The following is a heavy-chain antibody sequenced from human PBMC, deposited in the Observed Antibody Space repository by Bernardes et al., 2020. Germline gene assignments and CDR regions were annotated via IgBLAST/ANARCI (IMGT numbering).Heavy chain of an antibody. Sequence: GGSLRLSRAASGFTFDDYGMSWVRQTPGKGLEWVSGINFNGDTTGYADSVKGRFTISRDKAKNSLYLQMNSLRADDTALYHCARARDYSIKGALTHGGQGTLVTVSS. V-gene: IGHV3-20*01. CDR3: ARARDYSIKGALTH. CDR2: INFNGDTT. CDR1: GFTFDDYG. J-gene: IGHJ4*02. D-gene: IGHD4-4*01.